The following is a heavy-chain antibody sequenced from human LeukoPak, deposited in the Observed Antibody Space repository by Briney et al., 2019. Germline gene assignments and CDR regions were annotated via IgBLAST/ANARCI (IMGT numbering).Heavy chain of an antibody. CDR3: ARVAWSVSPSEAQDNDAFDI. J-gene: IGHJ3*02. D-gene: IGHD2-15*01. CDR1: GFTFSDYY. CDR2: INSSGTTI. Sequence: GGSLRLSCAASGFTFSDYYMSWIRQAPGKGLEWVSYINSSGTTIYYADSVKGRFTISRDNAKNSLYLQMNSLRAEDTAVYYCARVAWSVSPSEAQDNDAFDIWGQGTMVAVSS. V-gene: IGHV3-11*04.